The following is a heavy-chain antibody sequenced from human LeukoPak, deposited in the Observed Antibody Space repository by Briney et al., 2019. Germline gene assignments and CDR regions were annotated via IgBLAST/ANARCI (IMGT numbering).Heavy chain of an antibody. CDR1: GFTFSNYW. CDR3: ARGHSDPYYRAFDI. D-gene: IGHD1-26*01. Sequence: GGSLRLSCAASGFTFSNYWMHSVRQAPGKGPVWVSQIKGDGSTTTYADSVKGRFTISRDNAKNTLYLQMNSLGAEDMAVYYCARGHSDPYYRAFDIWGQGTLVTVSS. CDR2: IKGDGSTT. J-gene: IGHJ3*02. V-gene: IGHV3-74*01.